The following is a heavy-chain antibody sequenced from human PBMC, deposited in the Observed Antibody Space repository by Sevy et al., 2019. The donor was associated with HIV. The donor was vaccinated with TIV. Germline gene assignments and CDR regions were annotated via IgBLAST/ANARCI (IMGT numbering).Heavy chain of an antibody. J-gene: IGHJ4*02. CDR3: ARANAVTTRDDYFDS. V-gene: IGHV1-69*13. CDR1: GGTFSNYG. Sequence: ASLKVSCKPSGGTFSNYGINWVRQAPGQGLEWMGGITPFFGTSSYAEKFQGRLTITSDESTSAAHMELNSLTSEDTAIYYCARANAVTTRDDYFDSWGQGTLVTVSS. CDR2: ITPFFGTS. D-gene: IGHD4-17*01.